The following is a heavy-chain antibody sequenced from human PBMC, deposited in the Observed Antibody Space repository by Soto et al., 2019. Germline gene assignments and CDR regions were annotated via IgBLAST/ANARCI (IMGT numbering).Heavy chain of an antibody. CDR1: GGSFSGYY. CDR2: INHSGST. D-gene: IGHD6-6*01. Sequence: SETLSLTCAVYGGSFSGYYWSWIRQPPGKGLEWIGEINHSGSTNYNPSLKSRVTISVDTSKNQFSLKLSSVTAADTAVYYCARGGLDLGFDYWGQGTLVTVSS. J-gene: IGHJ4*02. V-gene: IGHV4-34*01. CDR3: ARGGLDLGFDY.